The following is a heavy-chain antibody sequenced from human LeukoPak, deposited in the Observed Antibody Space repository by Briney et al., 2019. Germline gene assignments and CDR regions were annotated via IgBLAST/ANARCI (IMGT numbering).Heavy chain of an antibody. D-gene: IGHD5-12*01. CDR3: AGDPRSGYDWAPPDY. CDR2: IYYSGST. Sequence: SETLSLTCTVSGSSINNYYWTWIRQPPGKGLEWIGYIYYSGSTNYNPSLRSRVTISVDTSKNQFSLKLSSVTAADTAVYYCAGDPRSGYDWAPPDYWGQGTLVTVSS. V-gene: IGHV4-59*12. J-gene: IGHJ4*02. CDR1: GSSINNYY.